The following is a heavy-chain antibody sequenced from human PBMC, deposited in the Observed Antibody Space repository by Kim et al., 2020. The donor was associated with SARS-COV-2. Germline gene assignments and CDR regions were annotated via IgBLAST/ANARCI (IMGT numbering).Heavy chain of an antibody. V-gene: IGHV3-7*03. D-gene: IGHD3-22*01. CDR2: IKQDGSEK. J-gene: IGHJ6*02. Sequence: GRSLRLSCAASGFTFSSYWMSWVRQAPGKGLEWVANIKQDGSEKYYVDSVKGRFTISRDNAKNSLYLQMNSLRAEDTAVYYCARDEPIGGYYYGMDVWGQGTTVTVSS. CDR1: GFTFSSYW. CDR3: ARDEPIGGYYYGMDV.